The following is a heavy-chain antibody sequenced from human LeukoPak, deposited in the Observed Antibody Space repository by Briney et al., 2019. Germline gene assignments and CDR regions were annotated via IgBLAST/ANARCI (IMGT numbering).Heavy chain of an antibody. J-gene: IGHJ4*02. V-gene: IGHV3-74*01. D-gene: IGHD4-23*01. Sequence: DPGGSLRLSCAASGFTFSSYWMNWVRHAPGKGLVWVSRIASDGNSTTYADSVKGRFSISRDNAKNTLYLQMNSLRVEDTAVYYCARGRPHGNDYWGQGTLVTVSS. CDR2: IASDGNST. CDR3: ARGRPHGNDY. CDR1: GFTFSSYW.